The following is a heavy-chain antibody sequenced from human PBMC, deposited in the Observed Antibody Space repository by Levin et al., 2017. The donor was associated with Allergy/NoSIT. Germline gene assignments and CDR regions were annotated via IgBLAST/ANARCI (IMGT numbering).Heavy chain of an antibody. CDR1: GFTVSSNY. V-gene: IGHV3-53*01. Sequence: GGSLRLSCAASGFTVSSNYMSWVRQAPGKGLEWVSVIYSGGSTYYADSVKGRFTISRDNSKNTLYLQMNSLRAEDTAVYYCARDTYYGSGSYIYWGQGTLVTVSS. CDR3: ARDTYYGSGSYIY. CDR2: IYSGGST. D-gene: IGHD3-10*01. J-gene: IGHJ4*02.